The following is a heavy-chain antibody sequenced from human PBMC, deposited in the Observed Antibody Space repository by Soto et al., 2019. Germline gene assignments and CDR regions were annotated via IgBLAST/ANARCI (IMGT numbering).Heavy chain of an antibody. V-gene: IGHV1-8*01. CDR1: GYTFTSYD. CDR2: MNPNSGNT. CDR3: ARPSMVRGVIGY. Sequence: ASVKVSCKASGYTFTSYDINWVRQATGQGLEWMGWMNPNSGNTGYAQKFQGRVTMTRNTSISTAYMELSSLRSEDTAVYYCARPSMVRGVIGYWGQGTLVTVSS. D-gene: IGHD3-10*01. J-gene: IGHJ4*02.